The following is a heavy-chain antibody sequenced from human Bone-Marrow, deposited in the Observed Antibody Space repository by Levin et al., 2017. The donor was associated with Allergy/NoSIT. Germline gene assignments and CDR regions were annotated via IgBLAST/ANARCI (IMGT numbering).Heavy chain of an antibody. Sequence: GGSLRLSCVADGFTLSNHAMHWVRQAPGKGLEYVSALSSDGKTTYYASSVKGRFTISRDTSKNTLYLQMASLRVEDVAVYFCARGAAPEALLFWFDPWGQGTPVIVSS. CDR1: GFTLSNHA. CDR2: LSSDGKTT. J-gene: IGHJ5*02. CDR3: ARGAAPEALLFWFDP. V-gene: IGHV3-64*01. D-gene: IGHD6-13*01.